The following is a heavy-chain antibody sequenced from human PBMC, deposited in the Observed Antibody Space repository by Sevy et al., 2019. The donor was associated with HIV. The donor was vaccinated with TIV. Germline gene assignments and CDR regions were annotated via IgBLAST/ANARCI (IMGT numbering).Heavy chain of an antibody. D-gene: IGHD1-26*01. CDR1: GYTFSPYW. J-gene: IGHJ4*02. Sequence: GDSLKISCKGSGYTFSPYWIAWVRQMPGQGLEWMGIILPSDSDTEYSPSFQGHVTISVDKSINTVYLQWSSLKASDSAMYYCARQGDLDYFDYWGQGTLVTVSS. CDR2: ILPSDSDT. V-gene: IGHV5-51*01. CDR3: ARQGDLDYFDY.